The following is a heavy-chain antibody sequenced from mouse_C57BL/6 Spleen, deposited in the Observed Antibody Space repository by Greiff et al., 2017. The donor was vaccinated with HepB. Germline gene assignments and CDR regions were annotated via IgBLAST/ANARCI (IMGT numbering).Heavy chain of an antibody. V-gene: IGHV1-53*01. D-gene: IGHD1-1*01. J-gene: IGHJ2*01. CDR1: GYTFTSYW. CDR2: INPSNGGT. Sequence: VQLQQPGTELVKPGASVKLSCKASGYTFTSYWMHWVKQRPGQGLEWIGNINPSNGGTNYNEKFKSKATLTVDKSSSTAYMQLSSLTSEDSAVYYCARERVYYYGSSPPFDYWGQGTTLTVSS. CDR3: ARERVYYYGSSPPFDY.